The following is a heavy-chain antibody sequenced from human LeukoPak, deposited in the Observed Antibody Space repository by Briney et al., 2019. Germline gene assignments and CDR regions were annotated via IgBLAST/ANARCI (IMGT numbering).Heavy chain of an antibody. J-gene: IGHJ3*02. V-gene: IGHV4/OR15-8*02. CDR1: VGSISSSAW. D-gene: IGHD5-12*01. CDR3: AREEYIVATPARAFDI. Sequence: SETLSLTCTVSVGSISSSAWLSWVRQPPGKGLEWIGEIYHTGSPIYNPSLKSRATISIDRSKNQFFLRLNSVTAADTAVYYCAREEYIVATPARAFDIWGQGTMVTVSS. CDR2: IYHTGSP.